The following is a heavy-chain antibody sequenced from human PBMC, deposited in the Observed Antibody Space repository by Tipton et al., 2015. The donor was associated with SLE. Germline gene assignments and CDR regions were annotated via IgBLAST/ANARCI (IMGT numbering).Heavy chain of an antibody. J-gene: IGHJ1*01. D-gene: IGHD5-12*01. Sequence: TLSLTCAVYGGSFSGYYWSWIRQPPGKGLEWIGEINHSGSTNYNPSLKSRVTIFVDTSKNQFSLKLSSVTAADTAMYYCARSGYGRGSFFHHWGQGTRVTVSS. CDR2: INHSGST. V-gene: IGHV4-34*01. CDR3: ARSGYGRGSFFHH. CDR1: GGSFSGYY.